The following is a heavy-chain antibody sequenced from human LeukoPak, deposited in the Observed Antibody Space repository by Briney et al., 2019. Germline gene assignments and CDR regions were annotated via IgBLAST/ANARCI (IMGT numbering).Heavy chain of an antibody. CDR3: GKDLYYGDGRWEFDP. CDR2: ILAGGAP. CDR1: GFTFSIFA. J-gene: IGHJ5*02. D-gene: IGHD4-17*01. Sequence: GGSLRLSCAPSGFTFSIFAMGWVRQPPGGGLRWVSGILAGGAPYSANSSKGRFTISRENSKRPPYLQMNGLEAEHTAVNYWGKDLYYGDGRWEFDPWGQGTLVTVPS. V-gene: IGHV3-23*01.